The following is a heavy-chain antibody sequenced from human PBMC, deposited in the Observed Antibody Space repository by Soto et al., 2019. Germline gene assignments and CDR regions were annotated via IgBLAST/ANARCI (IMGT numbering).Heavy chain of an antibody. CDR2: IKQDGSEK. D-gene: IGHD4-17*01. J-gene: IGHJ4*02. CDR3: ARVGGIDGDYVDY. Sequence: EVQLVESGGGLVQPGGSLRLSCAASGFTFSSRWMSWVRQSPGKGLEWVANIKQDGSEKYYVDSVKGRFTISRDNAKNSLYLQINSLRVDDTAVYYCARVGGIDGDYVDYWGQGTLVTVSS. CDR1: GFTFSSRW. V-gene: IGHV3-7*01.